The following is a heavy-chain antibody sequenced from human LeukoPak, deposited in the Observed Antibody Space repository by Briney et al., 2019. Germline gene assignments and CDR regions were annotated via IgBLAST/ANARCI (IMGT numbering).Heavy chain of an antibody. CDR3: ARNLVGDYYYYYMDV. CDR2: IYHSGST. D-gene: IGHD1-26*01. V-gene: IGHV4/OR15-8*01. CDR1: GFTFRSYG. Sequence: LSCVASGFTFRSYGMHWVRQPPGKGLEWIGEIYHSGSTNYNPSLKSRVTISVDKSKNQFSLKLNSVTAADTAVYYCARNLVGDYYYYYMDVWGKGTTVTVSS. J-gene: IGHJ6*03.